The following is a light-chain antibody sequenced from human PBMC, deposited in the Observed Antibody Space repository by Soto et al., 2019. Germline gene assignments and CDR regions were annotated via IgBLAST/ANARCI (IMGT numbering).Light chain of an antibody. V-gene: IGKV4-1*01. CDR2: WAS. CDR3: QQYESTSPT. J-gene: IGKJ2*01. CDR1: QSVLYSSNNKNY. Sequence: DIVMTQSPDSLAVSLGERATINCKSSQSVLYSSNNKNYLAWYQQRPGQPPKLLIYWASTRESGVPDRFSGSWSGTDFTLTITSLQAEVVAVYYCQQYESTSPTFGQGTKLEIK.